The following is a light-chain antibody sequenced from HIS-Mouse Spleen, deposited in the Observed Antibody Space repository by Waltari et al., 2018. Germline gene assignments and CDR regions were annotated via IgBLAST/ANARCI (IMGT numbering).Light chain of an antibody. J-gene: IGLJ2*01. V-gene: IGLV2-23*01. CDR1: SSDVGSYNL. CDR2: EGS. CDR3: CSYAGSSTL. Sequence: QSALTQPASVSGSPGQSITISCTGTSSDVGSYNLVSWYQQHPGKAPKLMIYEGSKRPSGVSNSFSGSKSGNTASLTISGLQAEDEADYYCCSYAGSSTLFGGGTKLTVL.